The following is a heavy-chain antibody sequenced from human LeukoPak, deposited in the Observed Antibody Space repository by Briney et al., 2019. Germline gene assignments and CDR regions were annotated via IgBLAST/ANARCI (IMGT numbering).Heavy chain of an antibody. V-gene: IGHV3-74*01. CDR2: INTDGTVT. CDR1: GFTFSKYW. Sequence: PGGSLRLSCAASGFTFSKYWMPWVRQAPGKGLESVSRINTDGTVTTYADSVKGRFTVSRDNADNTMFLQMNSVGDEDTAVYYCATKQWLAPPPDSWGQGTPVTVSS. J-gene: IGHJ4*02. CDR3: ATKQWLAPPPDS. D-gene: IGHD6-19*01.